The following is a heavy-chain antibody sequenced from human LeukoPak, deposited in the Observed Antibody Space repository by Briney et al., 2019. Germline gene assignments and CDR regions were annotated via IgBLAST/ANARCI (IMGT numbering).Heavy chain of an antibody. CDR3: ARLHCSGSSCYSGSAYFFDY. CDR1: GYSFTSYW. Sequence: GESLKISCKGSGYSFTSYWIAWVRQMPGGGQDWMGIIYAGDSDIRYSPSFQGQVTISADRSISTAYLQWSSLKASDSAMYYCARLHCSGSSCYSGSAYFFDYWGQGTLVTVSS. CDR2: IYAGDSDI. D-gene: IGHD2-15*01. V-gene: IGHV5-51*01. J-gene: IGHJ4*02.